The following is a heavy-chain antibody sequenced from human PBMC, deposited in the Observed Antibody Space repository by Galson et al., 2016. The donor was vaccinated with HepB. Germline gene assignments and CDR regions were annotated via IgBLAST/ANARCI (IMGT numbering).Heavy chain of an antibody. CDR2: MNPDTGNT. CDR3: ARGGYGDYGTVGDEY. J-gene: IGHJ4*02. V-gene: IGHV1-8*01. Sequence: SVKVSCKASGYTFISYDVNWVRQATGQGLEWMGWMNPDTGNTGYAQKFQGRVTMTRDTSTSTVYMELSSLRFEDTAVYYCARGGYGDYGTVGDEYWGQGTLVTVSS. D-gene: IGHD4-17*01. CDR1: GYTFISYD.